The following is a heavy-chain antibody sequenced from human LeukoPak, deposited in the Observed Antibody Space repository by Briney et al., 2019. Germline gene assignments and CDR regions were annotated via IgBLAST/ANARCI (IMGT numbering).Heavy chain of an antibody. CDR3: ARDGGIAAAGTFDY. CDR2: ISSNGGST. V-gene: IGHV3-64*01. Sequence: PGGSLRLSCAASGFTFSSYAMHWVRQAPGKGLEYVSAISSNGGSTYYANSVKGRLTISRDNSKNTLYLQMGSLRAEDMAVYYCARDGGIAAAGTFDYWGQGTLVTVSS. D-gene: IGHD6-13*01. J-gene: IGHJ4*02. CDR1: GFTFSSYA.